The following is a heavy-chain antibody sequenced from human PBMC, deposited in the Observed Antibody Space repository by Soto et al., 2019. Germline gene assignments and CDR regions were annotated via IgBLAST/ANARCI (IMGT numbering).Heavy chain of an antibody. CDR3: AINRGGDLKAFDI. CDR1: GFTFSSYS. J-gene: IGHJ3*02. V-gene: IGHV3-21*01. Sequence: EVQLVESGGGLVKPGGSLRLSCAASGFTFSSYSMNWVRQAPGKGLEWVSSISSSSSYIYYADSVKGRFTISIDNAKNPRHLKMNSRRAEDTAVNTWAINRGGDLKAFDIWGQGTMVTVSS. CDR2: ISSSSSYI. D-gene: IGHD3-10*01.